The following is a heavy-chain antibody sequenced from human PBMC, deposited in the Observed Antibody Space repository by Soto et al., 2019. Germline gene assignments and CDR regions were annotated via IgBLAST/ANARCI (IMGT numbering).Heavy chain of an antibody. D-gene: IGHD4-17*01. CDR3: ARAPYGGHNYYYYYMDV. Sequence: EVQLVESGGGLVKPGGSLRLSCAASGFTFSSYSMNWVRQAPGKGLEWVSSISSSSSYIYYADSVKGRFTISRDNAKNSLYLQMNSLRAEDTAVYYCARAPYGGHNYYYYYMDVWGKGTTVTVSS. J-gene: IGHJ6*03. CDR2: ISSSSSYI. CDR1: GFTFSSYS. V-gene: IGHV3-21*01.